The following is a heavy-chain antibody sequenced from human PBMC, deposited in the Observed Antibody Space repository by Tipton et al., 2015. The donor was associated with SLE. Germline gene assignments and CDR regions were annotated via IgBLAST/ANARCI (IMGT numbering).Heavy chain of an antibody. CDR2: IYYSGST. CDR1: GGSISSYY. CDR3: ARALGITIFGVVIVGAFDI. D-gene: IGHD3-3*01. V-gene: IGHV4-59*01. Sequence: LRLSCTVSGGSISSYYWSWIRQPPGKGLEWIGYIYYSGSTNYNPSLKSRVTISVGTSKNQFSLKLSSVTAADTAVYYCARALGITIFGVVIVGAFDIWGQGTMVTVSS. J-gene: IGHJ3*02.